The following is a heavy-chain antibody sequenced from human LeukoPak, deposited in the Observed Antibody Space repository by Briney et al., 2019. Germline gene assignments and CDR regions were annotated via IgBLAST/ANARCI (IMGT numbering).Heavy chain of an antibody. J-gene: IGHJ4*02. CDR2: ISGSGGST. Sequence: PGGSLRLSCAASGFTFSSYAMSWVRQAPGKGLEWVSAISGSGGSTYYADSVKGRFTISRDNSKNTLYLQMNSLRAEDTAAYYCAKDRYYGSGSPDAFDYWGQGTLVTVSS. D-gene: IGHD3-10*01. V-gene: IGHV3-23*01. CDR3: AKDRYYGSGSPDAFDY. CDR1: GFTFSSYA.